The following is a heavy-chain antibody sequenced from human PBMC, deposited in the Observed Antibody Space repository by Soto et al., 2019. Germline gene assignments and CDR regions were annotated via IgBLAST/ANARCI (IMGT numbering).Heavy chain of an antibody. V-gene: IGHV6-1*01. J-gene: IGHJ5*02. CDR2: TYYRSKWYN. Sequence: SQTLSLTCAISGDSVSSNSAAWNWIRQSPSRGLEWLGRTYYRSKWYNDYAVSVKSRVTTNPDTSKNQFSLQLNSVTPEDTAVYYCARDPTYIVGATRPRWVWFDPWGQGTLVTVSS. D-gene: IGHD1-26*01. CDR3: ARDPTYIVGATRPRWVWFDP. CDR1: GDSVSSNSAA.